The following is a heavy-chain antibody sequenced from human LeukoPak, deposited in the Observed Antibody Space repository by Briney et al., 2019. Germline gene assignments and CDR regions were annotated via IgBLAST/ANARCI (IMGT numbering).Heavy chain of an antibody. CDR1: GFTFSRYW. CDR3: ARERGLEGGDTYGYFDY. J-gene: IGHJ4*02. CDR2: IKQDGSEK. V-gene: IGHV3-7*01. D-gene: IGHD5-18*01. Sequence: PGGSLRLSCAASGFTFSRYWMSWVRQAPGKGLEWVANIKQDGSEKYYVDSVKGRFTITRDNAKNSLYLQMNSLRAEDTAVYYCARERGLEGGDTYGYFDYWGQGTLVTVSP.